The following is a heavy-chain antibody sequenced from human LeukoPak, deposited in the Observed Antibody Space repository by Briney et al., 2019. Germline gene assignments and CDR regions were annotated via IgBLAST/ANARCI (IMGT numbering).Heavy chain of an antibody. CDR1: GFTFSSYG. CDR2: IWYDGSNK. CDR3: ARDPNYGGNSFDY. J-gene: IGHJ4*02. Sequence: GPLRLSCAASGFTFSSYGMHWVRQAPGKGLEWVAVIWYDGSNKYYADSVKGRFTISRDNSKNTLYLQMNSLRAEDTAVYYCARDPNYGGNSFDYWGQGTLVTVSS. D-gene: IGHD4-23*01. V-gene: IGHV3-33*01.